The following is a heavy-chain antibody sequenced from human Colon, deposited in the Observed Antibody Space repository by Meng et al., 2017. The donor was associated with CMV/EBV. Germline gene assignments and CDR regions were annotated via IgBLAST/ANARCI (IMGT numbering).Heavy chain of an antibody. CDR1: GFTFSSYA. CDR3: ASSYGDIVVVPAAIN. J-gene: IGHJ4*02. V-gene: IGHV3-30-3*01. CDR2: ISYDGTNT. Sequence: GGSLRLSCAASGFTFSSYAMHWVRQAPGKGLEWVAVISYDGTNTHYADSVKGRFTISRDNSKNTLYLQMNSLRAEDTAVYYCASSYGDIVVVPAAINWGQGTLVTVSS. D-gene: IGHD2-2*02.